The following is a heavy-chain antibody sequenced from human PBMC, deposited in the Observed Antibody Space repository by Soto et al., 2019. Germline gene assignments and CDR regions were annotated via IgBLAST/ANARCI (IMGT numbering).Heavy chain of an antibody. CDR1: GGSISSGGYS. D-gene: IGHD6-6*01. CDR3: ARDLMYSSSSRQPLAFWFDP. Sequence: SETLSLTCAVSGGSISSGGYSWSWIRQPPGKGLEWIGYIYYSGSTNYNPSLKSRVTISVDTSKNQFSLKLSSVTAADTAVYYCARDLMYSSSSRQPLAFWFDPWGQGTLVTVSS. CDR2: IYYSGST. V-gene: IGHV4-61*08. J-gene: IGHJ5*02.